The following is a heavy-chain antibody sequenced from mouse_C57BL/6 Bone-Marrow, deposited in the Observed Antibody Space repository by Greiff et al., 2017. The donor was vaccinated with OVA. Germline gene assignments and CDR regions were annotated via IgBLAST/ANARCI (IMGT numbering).Heavy chain of an antibody. Sequence: VMLVESGPGLVQPSQSLSITCTVSGFSLTSYGVHWVRQSPGKGLEWLGVIWSGGSTDYNAAFISRLSISKDNSKSQVFFKMNSLQADDTAIYYCARRGDDGYFWYFDVWGTGTTVTVSS. CDR2: IWSGGST. V-gene: IGHV2-2*01. J-gene: IGHJ1*03. D-gene: IGHD2-3*01. CDR1: GFSLTSYG. CDR3: ARRGDDGYFWYFDV.